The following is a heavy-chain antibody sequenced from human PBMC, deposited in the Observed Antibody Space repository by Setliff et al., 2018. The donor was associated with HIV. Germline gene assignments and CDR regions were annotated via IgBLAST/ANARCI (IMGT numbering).Heavy chain of an antibody. CDR3: ASRSIVGSTRGYYYYALDV. D-gene: IGHD2-21*01. J-gene: IGHJ6*02. Sequence: SETLSLTCTVSGGSIGSYYWNWIRQPAGKGLEWIGRIYTSGSTNYNPSLKSRVTMSVDTSKNQFSLKLSSVTAADTAVYYCASRSIVGSTRGYYYYALDVWGQGTTVTVSS. V-gene: IGHV4-4*07. CDR2: IYTSGST. CDR1: GGSIGSYY.